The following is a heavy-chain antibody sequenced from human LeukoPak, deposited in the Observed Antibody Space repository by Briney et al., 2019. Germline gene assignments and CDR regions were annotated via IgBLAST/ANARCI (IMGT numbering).Heavy chain of an antibody. Sequence: PSGTLSLTCAVYGGSFSGYYWSWIRQPPGKGLEWIGEINHSGSTNYNPSLKSRVTISVDTSKNQFSLKLSSVTAADTAVYYCARLSRPLLNWGQGTLVTVSS. CDR2: INHSGST. J-gene: IGHJ4*02. CDR3: ARLSRPLLN. CDR1: GGSFSGYY. V-gene: IGHV4-34*01.